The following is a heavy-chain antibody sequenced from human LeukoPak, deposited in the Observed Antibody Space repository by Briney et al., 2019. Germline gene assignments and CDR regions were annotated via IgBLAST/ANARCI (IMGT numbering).Heavy chain of an antibody. D-gene: IGHD3-22*01. Sequence: SETLSLTCTVSGGSISSYYWSWIRQPPGKGLEWIGYIYYSGSTNYNPSLKSRVTISVDTSKNQFSLKLSSVTAADTAVYYCARDRNYYDSSLDIWGQGTMVTVSS. CDR3: ARDRNYYDSSLDI. CDR1: GGSISSYY. V-gene: IGHV4-59*01. CDR2: IYYSGST. J-gene: IGHJ3*02.